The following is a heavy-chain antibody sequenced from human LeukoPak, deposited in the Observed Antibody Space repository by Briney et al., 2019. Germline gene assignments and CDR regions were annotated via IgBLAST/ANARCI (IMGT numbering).Heavy chain of an antibody. J-gene: IGHJ4*02. CDR1: GFTSDDYA. D-gene: IGHD6-19*01. CDR2: ISWNSGSI. Sequence: GRSLRLSCAASGFTSDDYAMHWVRQAPGKGLEWFSGISWNSGSIGYADSVKGRFTISRDNAKNSLYLQMNSLRAEDTALYYCAKEGQWPSLDYWGQGTLVTVSS. CDR3: AKEGQWPSLDY. V-gene: IGHV3-9*02.